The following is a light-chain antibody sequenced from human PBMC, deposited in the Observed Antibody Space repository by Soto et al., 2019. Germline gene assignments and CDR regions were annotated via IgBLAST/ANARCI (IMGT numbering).Light chain of an antibody. CDR1: SSDVGSYNL. Sequence: QSALTQPASVSGSPGQSITISCTGTSSDVGSYNLVSWYQQHPGKAPKLMIYEGSKRPSGVSNRFSGSKSGNPASLTISGLQAEDEADYYCCSYAGSSPYVFGTGTKLTVL. CDR3: CSYAGSSPYV. V-gene: IGLV2-23*01. J-gene: IGLJ1*01. CDR2: EGS.